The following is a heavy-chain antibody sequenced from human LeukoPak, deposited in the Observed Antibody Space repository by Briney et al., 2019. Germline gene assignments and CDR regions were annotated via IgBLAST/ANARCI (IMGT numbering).Heavy chain of an antibody. D-gene: IGHD3-22*01. CDR1: GFTFSSYG. CDR3: AKVAITMIVVVYYFDY. Sequence: GGSLRLSCAASGFTFSSYGMHWVRQAPGKVLEWVAVISYDGSNKYYADSVKGRFTISRDNSKNTLYLQMNSLRAEDTAVYYCAKVAITMIVVVYYFDYWGQGTLVTVSS. CDR2: ISYDGSNK. V-gene: IGHV3-30*18. J-gene: IGHJ4*02.